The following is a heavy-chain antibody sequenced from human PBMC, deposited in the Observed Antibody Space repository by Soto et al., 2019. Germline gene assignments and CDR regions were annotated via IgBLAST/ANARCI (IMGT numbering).Heavy chain of an antibody. J-gene: IGHJ4*02. CDR1: GGSIDTGGFY. Sequence: QVQLQESGPGLVKPSQTLTLTCSVSGGSIDTGGFYWSWARQLPGKGLQWIGYIYYTGAAYYNPALKSRVVISLDTSAHQFSLSLTSLTAADTDVYYCASGTFNDISFDSWGQGRLVTVSS. CDR3: ASGTFNDISFDS. CDR2: IYYTGAA. D-gene: IGHD2-21*01. V-gene: IGHV4-31*03.